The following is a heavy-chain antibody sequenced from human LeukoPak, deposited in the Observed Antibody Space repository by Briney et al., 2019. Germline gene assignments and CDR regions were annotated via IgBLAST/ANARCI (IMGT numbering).Heavy chain of an antibody. Sequence: GGSLRLSCAASGFTFSSYSMNWVRQAPGKGLEWVSSISSSSSYIYYADSVKGRFTISRDNAKNSLYLQMNSLRAEDTAVYYCARHLESFKLLWFGEIPPNNWFDPWGQGTLVTVSS. V-gene: IGHV3-21*04. CDR3: ARHLESFKLLWFGEIPPNNWFDP. J-gene: IGHJ5*02. D-gene: IGHD3-10*01. CDR2: ISSSSSYI. CDR1: GFTFSSYS.